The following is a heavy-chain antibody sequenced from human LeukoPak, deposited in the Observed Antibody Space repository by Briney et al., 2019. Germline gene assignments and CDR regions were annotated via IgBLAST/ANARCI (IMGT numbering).Heavy chain of an antibody. D-gene: IGHD2-15*01. V-gene: IGHV3-7*01. J-gene: IGHJ4*02. CDR3: ARDRHFGYCSGGSCFRAFDY. CDR2: IKQDGSEK. Sequence: GGSLRLSCAASGFTFSSYWMSWVRQAPGKGLEWVANIKQDGSEKYYVDSVKGRFTISRDNAKNSLYLQMNSLRAEDTAVYYCARDRHFGYCSGGSCFRAFDYWGQGTLVTVSS. CDR1: GFTFSSYW.